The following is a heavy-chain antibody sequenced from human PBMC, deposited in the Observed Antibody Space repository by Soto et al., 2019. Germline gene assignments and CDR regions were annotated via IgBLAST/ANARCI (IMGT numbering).Heavy chain of an antibody. CDR3: VSTYGDY. J-gene: IGHJ4*02. CDR2: ISYDGSNK. D-gene: IGHD3-16*01. CDR1: GFTFSSYA. V-gene: IGHV3-30-3*01. Sequence: QVQLVESGGGVVQPGRSLRLSCAASGFTFSSYAMHWVRQAPGKGLEWVAVISYDGSNKYYADSVKGRFTISRDNSKNTLYLQMNSLRAEDTAVYYCVSTYGDYWGQGTLVTVSS.